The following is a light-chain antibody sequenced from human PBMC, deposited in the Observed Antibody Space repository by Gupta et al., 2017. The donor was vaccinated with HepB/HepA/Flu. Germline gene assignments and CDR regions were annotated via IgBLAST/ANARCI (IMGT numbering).Light chain of an antibody. J-gene: IGKJ4*01. CDR3: QQYNNWPLLT. CDR2: GAP. V-gene: IGKV3-15*01. CDR1: QSVSSN. Sequence: EIVMTQSPATLSVSPGERATLSCRASQSVSSNLAWYQQKPGQAPRLLIYGAPTRATGIPARFSGSGSGTEFTLTISSLQSEDFAVYYCQQYNNWPLLTFGGGTKVEIK.